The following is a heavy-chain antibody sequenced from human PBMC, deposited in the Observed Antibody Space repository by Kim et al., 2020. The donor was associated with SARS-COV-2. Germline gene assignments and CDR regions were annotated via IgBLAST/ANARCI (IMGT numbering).Heavy chain of an antibody. J-gene: IGHJ4*02. Sequence: SDGSPKTYQDTVNGRVTISRDRAKKSLSLQMNSLTPEDTAVYYCVREPANWGQGTLVTVSS. V-gene: IGHV3-11*01. CDR3: VREPAN. CDR2: SDGSPK.